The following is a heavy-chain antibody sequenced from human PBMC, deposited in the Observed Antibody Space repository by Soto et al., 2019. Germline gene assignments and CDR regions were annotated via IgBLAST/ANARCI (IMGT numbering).Heavy chain of an antibody. CDR1: GFTVSSNY. V-gene: IGHV3-66*01. D-gene: IGHD4-17*01. J-gene: IGHJ3*02. CDR2: IYSGGST. Sequence: EVQLVESGGGLVQPGGSLRLSCAASGFTVSSNYMSWVRQAPGKGLEWVSVIYSGGSTYYADYVKGRFTISRDNSKNTLYLQMNSLRAEDTAVYYCARESGDEAFDIWGQGTMVTVSS. CDR3: ARESGDEAFDI.